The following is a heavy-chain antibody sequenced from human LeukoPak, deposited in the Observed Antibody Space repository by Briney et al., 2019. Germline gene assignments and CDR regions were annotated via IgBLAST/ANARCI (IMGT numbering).Heavy chain of an antibody. CDR2: IIPIFGTA. D-gene: IGHD2-2*02. Sequence: ASVKVSCKASRGTFSSYAISWVRQAPGQGLEWMGGIIPIFGTANYAQKFQGRVTITADKSTSTAYMELSSLRSEDTAVYYCASWGRRYCSSTSCYRGPNRAYYYMDVWGKGTTVTVSS. CDR3: ASWGRRYCSSTSCYRGPNRAYYYMDV. CDR1: RGTFSSYA. V-gene: IGHV1-69*06. J-gene: IGHJ6*03.